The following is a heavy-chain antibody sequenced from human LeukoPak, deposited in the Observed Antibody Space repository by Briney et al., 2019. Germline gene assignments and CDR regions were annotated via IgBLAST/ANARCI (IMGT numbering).Heavy chain of an antibody. CDR2: INPNSGGT. Sequence: ASVKVSCKASGYTFTGCYMHWVRQAPGQGLEWMGWINPNSGGTNYAQKFQGRVTMTRDTSISTAYMELSRLRSDDTAVYYCARDRYSGSYFDAFDIWGQGTMVTVSS. CDR1: GYTFTGCY. J-gene: IGHJ3*02. CDR3: ARDRYSGSYFDAFDI. V-gene: IGHV1-2*02. D-gene: IGHD1-26*01.